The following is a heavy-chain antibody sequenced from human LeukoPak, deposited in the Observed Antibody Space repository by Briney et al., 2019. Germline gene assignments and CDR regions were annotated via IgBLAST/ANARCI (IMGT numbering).Heavy chain of an antibody. D-gene: IGHD3-22*01. V-gene: IGHV1-2*02. CDR3: ARLYSQYYYDSSGSLRYFDY. CDR2: INPNSGGT. CDR1: GYTFTGYY. Sequence: GASVKVSCKASGYTFTGYYMHWVRQAPGQGLEWMGWINPNSGGTNYAQKFQGRVTMTRDTSISTAYMELSRLRSDDTAVYYCARLYSQYYYDSSGSLRYFDYWGQGTLVTVSS. J-gene: IGHJ4*02.